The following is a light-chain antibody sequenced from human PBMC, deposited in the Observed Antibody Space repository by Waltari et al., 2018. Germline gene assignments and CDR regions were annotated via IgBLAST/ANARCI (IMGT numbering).Light chain of an antibody. Sequence: DIQMTQSPSSLSASVGDRVTITCRARQGIYKYLVWYQKKPGKSPNLLIYAASILQSGVPSRFSGSGSGTDFTLTISGLQPEDVATYFCQKYDGAPFTFGPGTKVEIK. CDR3: QKYDGAPFT. V-gene: IGKV1-27*01. J-gene: IGKJ3*01. CDR2: AAS. CDR1: QGIYKY.